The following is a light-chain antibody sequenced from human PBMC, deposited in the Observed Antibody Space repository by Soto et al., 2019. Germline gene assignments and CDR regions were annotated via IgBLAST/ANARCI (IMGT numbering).Light chain of an antibody. CDR2: TAS. Sequence: DIQMTQSPSSLSASVGDRVTITCRASQGISNYLAWYQQKPGKAPKLLIYTASTLQLGVPSRFSGRGSGTDFTLTISSLQPEDVAIYYCQKYNSAPLTLGPGTKVDIK. CDR3: QKYNSAPLT. CDR1: QGISNY. J-gene: IGKJ3*01. V-gene: IGKV1-27*01.